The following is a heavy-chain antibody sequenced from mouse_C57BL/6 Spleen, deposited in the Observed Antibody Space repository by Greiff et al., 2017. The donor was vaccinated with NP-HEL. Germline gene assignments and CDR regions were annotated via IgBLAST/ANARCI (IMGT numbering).Heavy chain of an antibody. CDR3: SPVITTAEYYAMDY. V-gene: IGHV1-82*01. CDR1: GYAFSSSW. D-gene: IGHD1-1*01. Sequence: VQLQQSGPELVKPGASVKISCTASGYAFSSSWMNWVKQRPGKGLEWIGRIYPGDGDTTYNGKFKGKATLTADKSSSTAYMQLSSLTSEDSAVYFCSPVITTAEYYAMDYWGQGTSVTVSS. CDR2: IYPGDGDT. J-gene: IGHJ4*01.